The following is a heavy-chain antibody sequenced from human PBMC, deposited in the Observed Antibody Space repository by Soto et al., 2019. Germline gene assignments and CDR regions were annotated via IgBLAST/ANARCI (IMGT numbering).Heavy chain of an antibody. V-gene: IGHV3-7*01. Sequence: GGSLRHSCAASGVTFISYWMSWVRQATGKGLEWVANIKQDGSEKYYVDSVKGRFTISRDNAKNSLYLQMNSLRAEDTAVYYCARRIAARQSHYYYYMDVWGKGTTVTVSS. CDR1: GVTFISYW. CDR3: ARRIAARQSHYYYYMDV. CDR2: IKQDGSEK. D-gene: IGHD6-6*01. J-gene: IGHJ6*03.